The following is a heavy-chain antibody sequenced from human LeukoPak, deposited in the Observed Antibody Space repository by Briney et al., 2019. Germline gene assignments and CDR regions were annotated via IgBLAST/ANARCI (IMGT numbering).Heavy chain of an antibody. J-gene: IGHJ3*02. CDR1: GGSISSSTYY. CDR3: ATPYSGGYHGLDI. CDR2: IYYSGST. Sequence: PSETLSLTCAVSGGSISSSTYYWGWTRQPPGKGLEWIGSIYYSGSTYYNPSLKSRVIISVDTSKNQFSLKLNSVTAADMAVYYCATPYSGGYHGLDIWGQGTMVTVSS. D-gene: IGHD1-26*01. V-gene: IGHV4-39*01.